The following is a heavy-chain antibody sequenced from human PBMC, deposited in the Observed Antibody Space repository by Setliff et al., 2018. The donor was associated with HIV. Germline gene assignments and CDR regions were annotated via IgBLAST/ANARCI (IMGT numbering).Heavy chain of an antibody. J-gene: IGHJ4*02. CDR1: GGSISSSNW. CDR3: ASRLYYDHPGPARDY. V-gene: IGHV4-4*02. CDR2: IYHSGST. D-gene: IGHD3-3*01. Sequence: KTSETLSLTCAVSGGSISSSNWWSWVRQPPGKGLEWIGEIYHSGSTNYNPSLKSRVTISVDKSKNQFSLKLSSVTAADTAVYYCASRLYYDHPGPARDYWGQGTLVTVSS.